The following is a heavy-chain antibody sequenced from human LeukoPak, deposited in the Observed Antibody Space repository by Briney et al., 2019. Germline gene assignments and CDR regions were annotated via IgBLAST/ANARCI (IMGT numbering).Heavy chain of an antibody. V-gene: IGHV1-24*01. D-gene: IGHD2-21*01. CDR1: GYTHTELS. J-gene: IGHJ4*02. CDR2: FDPEDGET. Sequence: ASVKVSCKVSGYTHTELSMHWVRQAPGKGLEWMGGFDPEDGETIYAQKFQGRVTMTEDTSTDTAYMELSSLRSEDTAVYYCATAYFVDTYFDYWGQGTLVTVSS. CDR3: ATAYFVDTYFDY.